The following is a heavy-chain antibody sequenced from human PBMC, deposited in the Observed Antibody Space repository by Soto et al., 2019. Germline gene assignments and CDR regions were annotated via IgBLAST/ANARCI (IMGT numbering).Heavy chain of an antibody. D-gene: IGHD6-19*01. CDR2: IIPIFGTA. J-gene: IGHJ6*02. Sequence: QVQLVQSGAEVKKPGSSVKVSCKASGGTFSSYAISWVRQAPGQGLEWMGGIIPIFGTANYAQKFQGRVTITADESTSTANMELSSLRSADTAVYYCARGSSGSPPGPIYYYYGMDVWGQGTTVTVSS. CDR3: ARGSSGSPPGPIYYYYGMDV. CDR1: GGTFSSYA. V-gene: IGHV1-69*01.